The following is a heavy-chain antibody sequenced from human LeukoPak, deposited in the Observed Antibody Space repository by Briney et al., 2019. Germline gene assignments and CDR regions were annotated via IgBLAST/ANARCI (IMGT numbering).Heavy chain of an antibody. CDR2: IIPIFGTA. V-gene: IGHV1-69*13. Sequence: ASVKVSCKASGGTFSSYAISWVRLAPGQGLEWMGGIIPIFGTANYAQKFQGRVTITADESTSTAYMELSSLRSEDTAVYYCARDRYGSGSYYYFQHWGQGTLVTVSS. CDR1: GGTFSSYA. D-gene: IGHD3-10*01. CDR3: ARDRYGSGSYYYFQH. J-gene: IGHJ1*01.